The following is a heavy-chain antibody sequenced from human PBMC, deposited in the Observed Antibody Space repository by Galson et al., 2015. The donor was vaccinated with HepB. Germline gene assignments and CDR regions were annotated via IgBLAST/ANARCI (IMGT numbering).Heavy chain of an antibody. V-gene: IGHV4-34*01. Sequence: TLSLTCAVYGGSLSNHYWSWIRQSPGKGLEWIGEINHSGSTNYNPSLKNRVSISVDTSKNRFSLKLSSVTAADTAVYYCARAVYYDFWNGFGPWGQGTLVTVSS. CDR3: ARAVYYDFWNGFGP. J-gene: IGHJ5*02. CDR1: GGSLSNHY. D-gene: IGHD3-3*01. CDR2: INHSGST.